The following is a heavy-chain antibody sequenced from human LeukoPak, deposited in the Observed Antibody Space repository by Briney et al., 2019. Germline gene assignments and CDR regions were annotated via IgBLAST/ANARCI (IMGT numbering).Heavy chain of an antibody. Sequence: PGASLRLSCAASGFTFSSYAMSWVRQAPGKGLEWVSAISRSGGSTYYADSVKGRFTISRDNSKNTLYLQMNSLRAEDTAVYYCAKDEWSIAALTFDYWGQGTLVTVSS. CDR3: AKDEWSIAALTFDY. J-gene: IGHJ4*02. D-gene: IGHD6-6*01. CDR2: ISRSGGST. CDR1: GFTFSSYA. V-gene: IGHV3-23*01.